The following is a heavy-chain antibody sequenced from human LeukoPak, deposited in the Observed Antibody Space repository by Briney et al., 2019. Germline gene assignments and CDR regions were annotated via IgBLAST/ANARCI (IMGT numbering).Heavy chain of an antibody. D-gene: IGHD5-12*01. V-gene: IGHV3-9*01. CDR3: AKVTTRWDTGYDFDY. J-gene: IGHJ4*02. Sequence: PGGSLRLSCAASGFTFDDYAMHWVRHAPGKGLEWVSGISWHSGSIGYADSVKGRFTISRDNAKNSLYLQMNSLRAEDTALYYCAKVTTRWDTGYDFDYWGQGTLVTVSS. CDR1: GFTFDDYA. CDR2: ISWHSGSI.